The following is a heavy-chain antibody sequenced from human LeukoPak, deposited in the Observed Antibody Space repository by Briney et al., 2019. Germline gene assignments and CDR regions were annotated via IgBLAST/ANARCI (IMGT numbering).Heavy chain of an antibody. Sequence: SETLSLTCAIYGGSFSGYYWSWIRQPPGKGLEWIGEINHSGSTNYNPSLKSRVTISVDTSKNQFSLKLSSVTAADTAVYYCARQHPYYYYYYMDVWGKGTTVTVSS. D-gene: IGHD2-21*01. J-gene: IGHJ6*03. CDR1: GGSFSGYY. CDR3: ARQHPYYYYYYMDV. CDR2: INHSGST. V-gene: IGHV4-34*01.